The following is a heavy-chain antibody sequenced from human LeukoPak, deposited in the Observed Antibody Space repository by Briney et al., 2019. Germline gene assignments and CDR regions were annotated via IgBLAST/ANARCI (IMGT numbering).Heavy chain of an antibody. CDR2: IKKDESEI. V-gene: IGHV3-7*01. CDR1: GFTFSNYW. D-gene: IGHD4-17*01. CDR3: ARPRDYHYDY. Sequence: GESLRLSCAGSGFTFSNYWMSWVRQAPGKGLEWVANIKKDESEIYYVDSVKGRFTISRDNAKNSLYLQMNSLRAEDTAVYYCARPRDYHYDYWGQGTLVTVSS. J-gene: IGHJ4*02.